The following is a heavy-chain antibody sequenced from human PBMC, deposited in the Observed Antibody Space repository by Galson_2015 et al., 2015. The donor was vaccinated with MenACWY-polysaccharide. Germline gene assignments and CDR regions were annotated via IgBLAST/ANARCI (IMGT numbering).Heavy chain of an antibody. D-gene: IGHD6-13*01. Sequence: SLRLSCAASGFTFSSSWMHWVRHAPGKGLVWVSRVSSAGSSTSYADSVKGRFTISRDNAKNTLHLQMNSLRVEDTAVYYCARVQGGDSNDWQHPDYFDYWGQGTLVTVSS. J-gene: IGHJ4*02. CDR3: ARVQGGDSNDWQHPDYFDY. CDR2: VSSAGSST. CDR1: GFTFSSSW. V-gene: IGHV3-74*01.